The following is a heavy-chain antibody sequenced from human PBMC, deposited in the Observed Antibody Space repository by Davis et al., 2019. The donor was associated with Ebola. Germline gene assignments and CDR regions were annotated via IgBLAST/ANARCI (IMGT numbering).Heavy chain of an antibody. V-gene: IGHV3-30*03. CDR3: ATAAAGTEWYFDL. J-gene: IGHJ2*01. D-gene: IGHD6-13*01. CDR1: GFTFSSYG. Sequence: PGGSLRLSCAASGFTFSSYGMHWVRQAPGKGLEWVAVISYDGSNKYYADSVKGRFTISRDNSKNTLYLQMNSLRAEDTAVYYCATAAAGTEWYFDLWGRGTLVTVSS. CDR2: ISYDGSNK.